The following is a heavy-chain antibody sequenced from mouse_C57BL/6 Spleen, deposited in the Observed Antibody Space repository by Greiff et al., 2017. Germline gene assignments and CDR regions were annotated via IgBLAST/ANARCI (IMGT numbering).Heavy chain of an antibody. J-gene: IGHJ4*01. CDR1: GFNIKNTY. CDR2: IDPANGNT. Sequence: EVQLQQSVAELVRPGASVKLSCTASGFNIKNTYMHWVKQRPEQGLEWIGRIDPANGNTKYAPKFQGKATITADTSSNTAYLQLSSLTSEDTAIYDCAGSITTVVAQGAMDYWGQGTSVTVSS. D-gene: IGHD1-1*01. V-gene: IGHV14-3*01. CDR3: AGSITTVVAQGAMDY.